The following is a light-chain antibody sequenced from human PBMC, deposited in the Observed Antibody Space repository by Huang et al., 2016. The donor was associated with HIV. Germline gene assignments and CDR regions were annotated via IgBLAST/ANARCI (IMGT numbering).Light chain of an antibody. J-gene: IGKJ1*01. CDR3: QQYKNYWT. Sequence: DIQMTQFPSTLSASVGDRVNITCRASQTISSLLAWYQQKPGLAPKLLIYKSSTLEGGVPSRFSGSGSETEFTLTISSLQPDDFATYYCQQYKNYWTFGQGTRVEIK. CDR2: KSS. CDR1: QTISSL. V-gene: IGKV1-5*03.